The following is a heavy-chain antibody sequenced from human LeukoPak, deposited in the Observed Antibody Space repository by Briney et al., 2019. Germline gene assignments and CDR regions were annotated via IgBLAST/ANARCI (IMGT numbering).Heavy chain of an antibody. CDR1: GFTFSSYS. Sequence: GSLTLSCAASGFTFSSYSMNWIGQAPGKGMEGVSSISSSSSYIYYADSMKGRFTISRDNAKNSLYLQMNSLRAEDTAVYYCARDFGYYYMDVWGKGTTVTVSS. CDR3: ARDFGYYYMDV. CDR2: ISSSSSYI. J-gene: IGHJ6*03. V-gene: IGHV3-21*01. D-gene: IGHD3-10*01.